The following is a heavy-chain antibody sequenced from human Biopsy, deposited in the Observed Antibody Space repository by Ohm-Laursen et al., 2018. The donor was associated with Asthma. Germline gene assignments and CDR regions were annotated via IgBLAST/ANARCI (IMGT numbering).Heavy chain of an antibody. V-gene: IGHV1-69*01. D-gene: IGHD2-2*01. CDR2: INSVFGTT. Sequence: SSVKVSCKSLGGTFNTYVIGWGRQAPGQGLGGMGGINSVFGTTTYPQKFQDRVTITADDSTSTVYMELSSLRSEDTAVYYCARKAGSCISRTCYSLDFWGQGTLVTVSS. CDR1: GGTFNTYV. CDR3: ARKAGSCISRTCYSLDF. J-gene: IGHJ4*02.